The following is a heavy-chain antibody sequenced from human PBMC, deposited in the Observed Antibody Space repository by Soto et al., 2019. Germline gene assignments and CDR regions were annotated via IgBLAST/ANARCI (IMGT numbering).Heavy chain of an antibody. D-gene: IGHD3-22*01. J-gene: IGHJ4*02. CDR2: FDPEDGET. CDR3: ATRVGDDSSGYFPFDY. CDR1: GYTLTELS. Sequence: GASVKVSCKVSGYTLTELSMHWVRQAPGKGLEWMGGFDPEDGETIYAQKFQGRVTMTEDTSTDTAYMELSSLRSGDTAVYYCATRVGDDSSGYFPFDYWGQGTLVTVSS. V-gene: IGHV1-24*01.